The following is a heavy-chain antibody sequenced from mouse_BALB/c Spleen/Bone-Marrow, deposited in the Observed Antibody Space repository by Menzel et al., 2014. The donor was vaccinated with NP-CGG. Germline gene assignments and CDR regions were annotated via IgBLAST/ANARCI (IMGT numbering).Heavy chain of an antibody. Sequence: EVKLVESGGGLVQPGGSRKLSCAASGFDFSRYWMTWVRQAPGKGLEWIGEINPASSTINYTPSLKDKFIISRDNAKNTLYLQMSKVRSEDTALYYCAKNYYYGYVAYWGQGTLVTVSA. CDR1: GFDFSRYW. V-gene: IGHV4-1*02. D-gene: IGHD1-2*01. CDR3: AKNYYYGYVAY. J-gene: IGHJ3*01. CDR2: INPASSTI.